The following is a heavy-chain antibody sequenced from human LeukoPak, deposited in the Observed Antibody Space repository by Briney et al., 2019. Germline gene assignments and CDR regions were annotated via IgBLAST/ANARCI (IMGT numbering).Heavy chain of an antibody. J-gene: IGHJ6*03. CDR2: IYYSGST. V-gene: IGHV4-39*07. Sequence: PSETLSLTCTVSGGSISSSSYYWGWIRQPPGKGLEWIGSIYYSGSTNYNPSLKSRVTISVDTSKNQFSLKLSSVTAADTAVYYCARGIGGSYYNYYYYYMDVWGKGTTVTVSS. CDR3: ARGIGGSYYNYYYYYMDV. D-gene: IGHD1-26*01. CDR1: GGSISSSSYY.